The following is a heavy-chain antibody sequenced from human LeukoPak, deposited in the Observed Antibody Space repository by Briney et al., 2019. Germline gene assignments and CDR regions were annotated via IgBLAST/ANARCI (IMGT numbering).Heavy chain of an antibody. Sequence: SETLSLTCTVSGGSISSSSYYWGWIRQPPGKGLEWIGSIYYSGSTYYNPSLKSRVTISVDTSKNQFSLKLSSVTAADTAVYYCASDRSDGWHPKGFQDCWGQGTLVTVSS. D-gene: IGHD5-24*01. J-gene: IGHJ4*02. V-gene: IGHV4-39*01. CDR1: GGSISSSSYY. CDR3: ASDRSDGWHPKGFQDC. CDR2: IYYSGST.